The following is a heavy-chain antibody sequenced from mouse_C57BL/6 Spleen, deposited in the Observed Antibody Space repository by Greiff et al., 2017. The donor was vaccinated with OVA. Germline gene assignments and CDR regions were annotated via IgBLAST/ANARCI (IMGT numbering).Heavy chain of an antibody. CDR3: ARGYDYDWAWFAY. V-gene: IGHV5-17*01. CDR1: GFTFSDYG. D-gene: IGHD2-4*01. J-gene: IGHJ3*01. CDR2: ISSGSSTI. Sequence: VQLKESGGGLVKPGGSLKLSCAASGFTFSDYGMHWVRQAPEKGLEWVAYISSGSSTIYYADTVKGRFTISRDNAKNTLFLQMTSLRSEDTAMYYCARGYDYDWAWFAYWGQGTLVTVSA.